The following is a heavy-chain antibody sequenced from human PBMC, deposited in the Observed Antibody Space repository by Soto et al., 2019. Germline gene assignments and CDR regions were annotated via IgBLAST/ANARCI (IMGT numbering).Heavy chain of an antibody. D-gene: IGHD1-26*01. CDR2: ISYDGTNQ. CDR1: GFPFNPYT. CDR3: ARGAIVGVNDVFDV. V-gene: IGHV3-30*14. J-gene: IGHJ3*01. Sequence: QTGGSLRLSCAASGFPFNPYTMHWVRQAPGQGLEWVAVISYDGTNQYYADSVKGRFIISRDNSNNTLSLQMHSLKSEDTAVYFCARGAIVGVNDVFDVWGQGTMVTVSS.